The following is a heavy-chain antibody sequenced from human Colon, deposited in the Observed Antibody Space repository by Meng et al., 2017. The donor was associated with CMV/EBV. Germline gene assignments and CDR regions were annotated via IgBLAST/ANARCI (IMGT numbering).Heavy chain of an antibody. CDR1: GFTFSNYE. Sequence: GGSLRLSCAASGFTFSNYEMNWVRQAPGKGLEWLSYITGESNSIYYADSVKGRFTISRDNAKNSLYLQMNSLRDEDTAVYYCARARETTPGMNWFDPWGQGTLVTVSS. D-gene: IGHD1-1*01. J-gene: IGHJ5*02. CDR3: ARARETTPGMNWFDP. V-gene: IGHV3-48*03. CDR2: ITGESNSI.